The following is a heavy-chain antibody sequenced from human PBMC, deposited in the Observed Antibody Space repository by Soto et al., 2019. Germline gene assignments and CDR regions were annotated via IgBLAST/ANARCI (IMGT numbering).Heavy chain of an antibody. CDR3: ARGTYSYGTGLLTYYYYYGMDV. J-gene: IGHJ6*02. D-gene: IGHD5-18*01. Sequence: SETLSLTCAVYGGSFSGYYWSWIRQPPGKGLEWIGEINHSGSTNYNPSLKSRVTISVDTSKNQFSLKLSSVTAADTAVYYCARGTYSYGTGLLTYYYYYGMDVWGQGTTVT. V-gene: IGHV4-34*01. CDR1: GGSFSGYY. CDR2: INHSGST.